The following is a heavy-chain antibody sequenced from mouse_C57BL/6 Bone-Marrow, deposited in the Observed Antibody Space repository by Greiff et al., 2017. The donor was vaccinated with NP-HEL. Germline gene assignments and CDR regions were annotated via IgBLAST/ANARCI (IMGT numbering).Heavy chain of an antibody. J-gene: IGHJ4*01. D-gene: IGHD1-1*01. CDR3: ARSYYVSFYYAMDY. CDR1: GYAFSSSW. V-gene: IGHV1-82*01. CDR2: IYPGAGDT. Sequence: VQLQQSGPELVKPGASVKISCKASGYAFSSSWMNWVKQRPGKGLEWIGRIYPGAGDTNYNGKFKGKATLTADKSSSTAYMQLISLTSEDSAVYFCARSYYVSFYYAMDYWGQGTSVTVSS.